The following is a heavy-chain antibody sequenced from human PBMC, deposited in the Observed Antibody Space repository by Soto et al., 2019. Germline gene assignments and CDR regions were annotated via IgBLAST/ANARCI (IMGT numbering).Heavy chain of an antibody. V-gene: IGHV1-18*01. CDR2: ISAYNGNT. J-gene: IGHJ4*02. CDR1: GYTFTSYG. CDR3: ARDPAIAVAGTFLLDY. Sequence: QVQLVQSGAEVKKPGASVKVSCKASGYTFTSYGISWVRQAPGQGLEWMGWISAYNGNTNYAQKLQGRVTMTTDTTTSTAYMELRSLRSDDTAVYYCARDPAIAVAGTFLLDYWGQGTLVTVSS. D-gene: IGHD6-19*01.